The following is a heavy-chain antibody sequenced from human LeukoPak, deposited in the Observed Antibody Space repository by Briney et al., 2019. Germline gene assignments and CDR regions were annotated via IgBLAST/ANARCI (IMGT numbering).Heavy chain of an antibody. CDR3: ANDAIYYYSYMEV. J-gene: IGHJ6*03. Sequence: HPWGSLRLSCAASGFTFSSYGMHWVRQAPGKGLEWVAVISFDGSNKFYSGSVEGRFTISRDNSRHTLYLQMNSLRVEDTAVYYCANDAIYYYSYMEVWGKGTTVTVSS. D-gene: IGHD2-2*01. V-gene: IGHV3-30*18. CDR1: GFTFSSYG. CDR2: ISFDGSNK.